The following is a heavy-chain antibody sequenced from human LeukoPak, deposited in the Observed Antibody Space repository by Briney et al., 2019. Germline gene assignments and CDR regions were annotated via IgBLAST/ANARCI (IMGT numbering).Heavy chain of an antibody. J-gene: IGHJ3*02. V-gene: IGHV7-4-1*02. CDR2: INTNTGSP. CDR1: GYTFTAYA. CDR3: ARDRSGSSWYSGAFDT. Sequence: ASVKVSCKASGYTFTAYAMIWVRQAPGQGLEWMGWINTNTGSPTYAQGLTGRFVFSLDTSVSTAYLQISSLKAEDTAVYYCARDRSGSSWYSGAFDTWGQGTMVTVSS. D-gene: IGHD6-13*01.